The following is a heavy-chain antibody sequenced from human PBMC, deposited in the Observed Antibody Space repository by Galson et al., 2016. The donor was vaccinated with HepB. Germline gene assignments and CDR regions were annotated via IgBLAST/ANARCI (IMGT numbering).Heavy chain of an antibody. CDR3: AKNRGIFHS. D-gene: IGHD3-10*01. CDR1: GFTFRRND. CDR2: IYASSGKT. Sequence: SLRLSCAASGFTFRRNDMSWVRQAPGKGLEWVSTIYASSGKTDYADSVKGRFTISRDVSKSTLSLQMNSMRAEDTAFYYCAKNRGIFHSWGQGILVTVSS. J-gene: IGHJ4*02. V-gene: IGHV3-23*01.